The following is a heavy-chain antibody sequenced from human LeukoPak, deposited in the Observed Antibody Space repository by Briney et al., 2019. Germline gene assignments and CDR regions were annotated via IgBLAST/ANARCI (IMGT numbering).Heavy chain of an antibody. D-gene: IGHD2/OR15-2a*01. CDR3: AGHHPRNTVDF. J-gene: IGHJ4*02. CDR2: IYYTGST. Sequence: SETLSLTCTVSGASVSSYYWIWIRQLPGKGLEWIGHIYYTGSTSYNPSLKSRVTISVDMSKNQFSLKVTSVTAADTAVYYCAGHHPRNTVDFWGQGTLVTVSS. V-gene: IGHV4-59*08. CDR1: GASVSSYY.